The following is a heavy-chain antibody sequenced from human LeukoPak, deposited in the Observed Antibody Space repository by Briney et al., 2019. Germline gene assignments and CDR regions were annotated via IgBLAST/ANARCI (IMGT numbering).Heavy chain of an antibody. V-gene: IGHV1-8*02. D-gene: IGHD6-13*01. CDR3: ARSPRYSSGWYARG. CDR2: MNPNSGNT. Sequence: GASVKVSCKASGYTFTGYDINWVRQATGQGLEWMGWMNPNSGNTGYAQKFQGRVTMTRNTSISTAYMELSSLRSEDTAVYYCARSPRYSSGWYARGWGQGTLVTVSS. J-gene: IGHJ4*02. CDR1: GYTFTGYD.